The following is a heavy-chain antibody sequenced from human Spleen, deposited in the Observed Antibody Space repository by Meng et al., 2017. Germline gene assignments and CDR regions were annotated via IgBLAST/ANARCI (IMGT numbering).Heavy chain of an antibody. CDR3: ARSPIDKYDLSALPLDY. CDR2: ISGGGGST. V-gene: IGHV3-23*01. Sequence: GGSLRLSCAASGFTFSSYAMSWVRQAPGKGLEWVSAISGGGGSTYYADSVKGRFTISRDNSRNTLCLQMNSLRAEDTAVYYCARSPIDKYDLSALPLDYWGQGTLVTVSS. D-gene: IGHD3-16*01. CDR1: GFTFSSYA. J-gene: IGHJ4*02.